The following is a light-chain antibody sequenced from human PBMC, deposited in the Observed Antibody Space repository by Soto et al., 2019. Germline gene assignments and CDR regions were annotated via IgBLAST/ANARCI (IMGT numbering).Light chain of an antibody. V-gene: IGKV3-15*01. CDR1: QSVSSN. CDR3: QQYNNWTET. J-gene: IGKJ1*01. Sequence: ILMTQSPATLSVSPGERATLSCRASQSVSSNLAWYQQKPGQAPRLLIYGASTRATGIPARFSGSGSGTEFTLTISSLQSEDFAVYYCQQYNNWTETFGQGTKVDI. CDR2: GAS.